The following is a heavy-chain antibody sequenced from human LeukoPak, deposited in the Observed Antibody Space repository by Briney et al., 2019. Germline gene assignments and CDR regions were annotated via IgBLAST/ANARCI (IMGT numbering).Heavy chain of an antibody. Sequence: GASVKVSCKASGYTFTDYYMHWVRQAPGQGLEWMGWINPNSGGTNYVQKFQGRVTMTRDTSISTAYMELSRLRSDDTAVYYCARVDTAMVTSIDYWGQGTLVTVSS. CDR2: INPNSGGT. D-gene: IGHD5-18*01. V-gene: IGHV1-2*02. J-gene: IGHJ4*02. CDR1: GYTFTDYY. CDR3: ARVDTAMVTSIDY.